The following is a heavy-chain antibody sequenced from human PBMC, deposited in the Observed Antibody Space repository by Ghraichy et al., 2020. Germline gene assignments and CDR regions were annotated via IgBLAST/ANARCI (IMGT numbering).Heavy chain of an antibody. J-gene: IGHJ5*02. CDR2: IFFSGST. D-gene: IGHD3-3*01. V-gene: IGHV4-59*08. Sequence: SETLSLMCTVSDGSISPYYWSWIRPPPGKGLEWIGYIFFSGSTNYNPSFRSRVTISVDTSKNQFSLKLNSVTAADTAVYYCARLFDFWRFDPWGQGTLV. CDR3: ARLFDFWRFDP. CDR1: DGSISPYY.